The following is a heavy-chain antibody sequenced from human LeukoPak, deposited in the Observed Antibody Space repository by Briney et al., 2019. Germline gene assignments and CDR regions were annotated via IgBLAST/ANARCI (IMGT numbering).Heavy chain of an antibody. V-gene: IGHV3-74*01. J-gene: IGHJ6*02. CDR3: ARGNYYGMDV. CDR2: INSDGTTT. CDR1: GFTFSSYW. Sequence: GGSLLLSCAASGFTFSSYWMHWVRPAPGKGLLWVSRINSDGTTTYYADSVKGRFTISRDNAKNTLYLQMNSLRAEDTAVYYCARGNYYGMDVWGQGTTVTVSS.